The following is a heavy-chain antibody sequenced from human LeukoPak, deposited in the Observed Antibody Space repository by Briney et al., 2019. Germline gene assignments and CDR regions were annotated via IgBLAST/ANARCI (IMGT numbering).Heavy chain of an antibody. CDR3: AELGITMIGGV. V-gene: IGHV3-48*03. J-gene: IGHJ6*04. Sequence: GGSLRLSCAASGFTFSSYEMNWVRQAPGKGLEWVSYISSSGSTIYYADSVKGRYTISRDNAKNSLYLQMNSLRAEDTAVYYCAELGITMIGGVWGKGTTVTVSS. CDR1: GFTFSSYE. D-gene: IGHD3-10*02. CDR2: ISSSGSTI.